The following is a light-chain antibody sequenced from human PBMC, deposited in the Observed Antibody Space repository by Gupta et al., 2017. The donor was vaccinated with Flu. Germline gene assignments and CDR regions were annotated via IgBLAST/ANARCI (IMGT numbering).Light chain of an antibody. Sequence: SLGERATINCKSSQSVLYSSNNKNYLAWYQQKPGQPPKLLIYWASTRESGVPDRFSGSGPGTDFTLTISSLQAEDVAVYYCQQYYSTPKTFGQGTKVEIK. CDR1: QSVLYSSNNKNY. CDR3: QQYYSTPKT. J-gene: IGKJ1*01. V-gene: IGKV4-1*01. CDR2: WAS.